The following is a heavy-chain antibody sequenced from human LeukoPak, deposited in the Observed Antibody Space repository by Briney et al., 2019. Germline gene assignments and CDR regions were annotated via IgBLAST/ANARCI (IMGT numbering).Heavy chain of an antibody. CDR3: ASMGDWNYFDY. D-gene: IGHD3-16*01. Sequence: SETLCLTCTVSGGSISSYYWSWIRQPAGKGLEWIGRIYTSGSTNYSPSLKSRVTMSVDTSKNQFSLKLSSVTAADTAVYYCASMGDWNYFDYWGQGTLVTVSS. J-gene: IGHJ4*02. CDR2: IYTSGST. CDR1: GGSISSYY. V-gene: IGHV4-4*07.